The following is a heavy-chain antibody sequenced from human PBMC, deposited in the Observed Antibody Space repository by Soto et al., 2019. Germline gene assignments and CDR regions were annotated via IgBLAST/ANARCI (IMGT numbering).Heavy chain of an antibody. CDR2: INAGNGNT. CDR1: GYTFTSYA. V-gene: IGHV1-3*01. D-gene: IGHD3-22*01. J-gene: IGHJ4*02. Sequence: GASVKVSCKASGYTFTSYAMHWVRQAPGQRLEWMGWINAGNGNTKYSQKFQGRVTMTEDTSTDTAYMELSSLRSEDTAVYYCATEYLDSSGYYFQWGQGTLVTVSS. CDR3: ATEYLDSSGYYFQ.